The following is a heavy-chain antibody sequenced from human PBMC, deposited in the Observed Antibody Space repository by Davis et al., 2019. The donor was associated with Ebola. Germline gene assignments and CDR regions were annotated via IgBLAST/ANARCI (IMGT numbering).Heavy chain of an antibody. CDR1: GGSISSYY. J-gene: IGHJ4*02. Sequence: PSETLSLTCTVSGGSISSYYWSWIRQPPGKGLEWIGYIYYSGSTNYNPSLKSRVTISVDTSKNQFSLKLSSVTAADTAVYYCARQPYSRRYNWNLPFDYWGQGTLVTVSS. CDR3: ARQPYSRRYNWNLPFDY. D-gene: IGHD1-20*01. V-gene: IGHV4-59*08. CDR2: IYYSGST.